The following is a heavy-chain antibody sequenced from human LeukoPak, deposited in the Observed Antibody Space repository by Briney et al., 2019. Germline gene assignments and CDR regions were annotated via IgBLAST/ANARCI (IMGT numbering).Heavy chain of an antibody. CDR3: ARELPSGGSSIMDV. J-gene: IGHJ6*03. CDR2: IISSSSYI. Sequence: GGPLRLSCAASGFTFSSYSMNWVRQAPGKGLEWVSSIISSSSYIYYADSVKGRFTISRDNAKNSLYLQMNSLRAEDTAVYYCARELPSGGSSIMDVWGKGTTVTVSS. V-gene: IGHV3-21*01. D-gene: IGHD2-15*01. CDR1: GFTFSSYS.